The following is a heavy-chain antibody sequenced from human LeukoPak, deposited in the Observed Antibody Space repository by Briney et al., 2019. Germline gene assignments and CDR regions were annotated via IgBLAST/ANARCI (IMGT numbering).Heavy chain of an antibody. V-gene: IGHV4-4*07. CDR3: AREGGRYNCFDP. D-gene: IGHD1-26*01. CDR2: IYPSGIT. J-gene: IGHJ5*02. Sequence: SETVSLTCTVSGAPMSSYYWNWIRQPAGKGLEWIGRIYPSGITDYNPSLKSRVTMSVDTSQNQFSLRLRSVTAADTAVYYCAREGGRYNCFDPWGQGTVLSLST. CDR1: GAPMSSYY.